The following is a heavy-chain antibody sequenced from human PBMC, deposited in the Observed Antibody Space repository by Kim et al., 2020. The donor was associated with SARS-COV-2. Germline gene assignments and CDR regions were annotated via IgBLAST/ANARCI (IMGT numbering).Heavy chain of an antibody. Sequence: GGSLRLSCAASGFTVSSNYMTWVRQAPGKGLEMVSVIYGVGTTYYADSVKGRFTISRDNSKNMLYLQMNSLRAEDTAVYYCARGPHNIGGSNYYGMDVWGQGTTVTVSS. CDR3: ARGPHNIGGSNYYGMDV. D-gene: IGHD3-16*01. V-gene: IGHV3-66*01. CDR1: GFTVSSNY. J-gene: IGHJ6*02. CDR2: IYGVGTT.